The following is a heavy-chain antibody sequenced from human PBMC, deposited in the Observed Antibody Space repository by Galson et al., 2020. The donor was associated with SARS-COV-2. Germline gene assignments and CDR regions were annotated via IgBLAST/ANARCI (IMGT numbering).Heavy chain of an antibody. CDR3: AREDVLPDAFDI. V-gene: IGHV3-30*04. D-gene: IGHD3-10*01. CDR2: ISYDGSNK. Sequence: GGSLRLSCAASGFTFSSYAMHWVRQAPGKGLEWVAVISYDGSNKYYADSVKGRFTISRDNSKNTLYLQMNSLRAEDTAVYYCAREDVLPDAFDIWGQGTMVTVSS. CDR1: GFTFSSYA. J-gene: IGHJ3*02.